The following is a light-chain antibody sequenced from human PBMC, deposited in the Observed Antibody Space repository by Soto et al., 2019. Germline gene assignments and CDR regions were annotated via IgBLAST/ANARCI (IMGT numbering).Light chain of an antibody. V-gene: IGKV3D-15*01. CDR1: QSVSSN. CDR2: GTS. CDR3: QQYYSYPGT. J-gene: IGKJ3*01. Sequence: EIVMTQSPATLSVSPGERATLSCRASQSVSSNLAWYQLKFGQAPRLLIYGTSTRATGIPARFSGSGSGTDFTLTISSLQSEDFATYYCQQYYSYPGTFGPGTKVDIK.